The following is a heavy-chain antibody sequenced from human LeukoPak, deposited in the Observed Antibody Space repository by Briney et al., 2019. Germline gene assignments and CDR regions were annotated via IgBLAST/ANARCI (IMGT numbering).Heavy chain of an antibody. CDR1: GGSFSGYY. Sequence: SETLSLTCAVYGGSFSGYYWSWIRQPPGKGLEWIGEINHSGSTNYNPSLKSRVTISVDTSKNQFSLNLRSVTAADTAVYYCASIAVAAAANQNWFDPWGQGTLVTVSS. CDR2: INHSGST. V-gene: IGHV4-34*01. CDR3: ASIAVAAAANQNWFDP. J-gene: IGHJ5*02. D-gene: IGHD6-19*01.